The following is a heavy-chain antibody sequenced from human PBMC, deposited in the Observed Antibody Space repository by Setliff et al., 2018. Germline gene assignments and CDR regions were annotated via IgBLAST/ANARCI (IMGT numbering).Heavy chain of an antibody. CDR3: VRDRSGYYAFDF. Sequence: GGSLRLSCAASGFTFSSYAMSWVRQAPGKGLEWVSAISGSGDSTYYADSVRGRFTVSRDNAKESLYLQMNNLGAEDTAVYFCVRDRSGYYAFDFWGQGTLVTV. V-gene: IGHV3-23*01. CDR1: GFTFSSYA. J-gene: IGHJ4*02. D-gene: IGHD4-17*01. CDR2: ISGSGDST.